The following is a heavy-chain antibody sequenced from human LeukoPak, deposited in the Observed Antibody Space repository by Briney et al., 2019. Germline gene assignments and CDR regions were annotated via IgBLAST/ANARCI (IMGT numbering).Heavy chain of an antibody. J-gene: IGHJ4*02. CDR2: INHSGST. Sequence: SETLSLTCAVYGGSFSGYYWSWIRQPPGKGLEWIGEINHSGSTNYNPSLKSRVTMSVDTSKNQFSLKLRSVTAADTAVYYCARSSMITFGGVIVRPSYYFDYWGQGTLVTVSS. CDR3: ARSSMITFGGVIVRPSYYFDY. CDR1: GGSFSGYY. D-gene: IGHD3-16*02. V-gene: IGHV4-34*01.